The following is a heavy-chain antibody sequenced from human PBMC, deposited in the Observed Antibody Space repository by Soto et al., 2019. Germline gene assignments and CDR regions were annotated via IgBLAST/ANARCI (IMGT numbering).Heavy chain of an antibody. CDR2: IYTSGGS. V-gene: IGHV4-30-2*01. CDR1: GASISSGDYA. J-gene: IGHJ4*02. D-gene: IGHD3-16*01. CDR3: AGGDKNNDYYFDY. Sequence: PSESLSLTCVVSGASISSGDYAWNWFLQPPGKGLEWLGYIYTSGGSYYNPSLQSRVSIALDKSKNHFSLRLDSVTAADTALYFCAGGDKNNDYYFDYWGQGTLVTVSS.